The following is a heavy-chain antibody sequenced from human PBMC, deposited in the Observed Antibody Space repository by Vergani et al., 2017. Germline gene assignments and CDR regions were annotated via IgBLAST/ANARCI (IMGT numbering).Heavy chain of an antibody. J-gene: IGHJ4*02. V-gene: IGHV1-46*03. CDR2: INPSGGHT. CDR1: GYTFSNYY. CDR3: ASGDYGILTGYRY. D-gene: IGHD3-9*01. Sequence: QVPVVQSGAEVKKSGASVKVSCKTSGYTFSNYYMHWVRQAPGQGLEWMGIINPSGGHTNYAQKFQGRVTMTRDTSTSTVYMELSSLRSEDTAIYYCASGDYGILTGYRYWGQGTLVTVSA.